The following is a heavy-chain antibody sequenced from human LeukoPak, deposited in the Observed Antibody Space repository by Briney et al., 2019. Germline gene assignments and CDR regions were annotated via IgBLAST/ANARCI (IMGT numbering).Heavy chain of an antibody. CDR3: ARFVEGPTYFAY. D-gene: IGHD1-26*01. Sequence: PSETLSLTCTVSGYSISSGYYWGWIRQPPGKGLEWIGSIYHSGSTYYNPSLKSRVTISVDTSKNQFSLKLSSVTAADTAMYYCARFVEGPTYFAYWGQGTLVTVSS. CDR2: IYHSGST. J-gene: IGHJ4*02. CDR1: GYSISSGYY. V-gene: IGHV4-38-2*02.